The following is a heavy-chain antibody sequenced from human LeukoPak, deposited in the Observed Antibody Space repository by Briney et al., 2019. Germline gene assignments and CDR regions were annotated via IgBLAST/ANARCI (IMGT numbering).Heavy chain of an antibody. CDR1: GGTFSSYA. Sequence: GASVKVSCKASGGTFSSYAISWVRQAPGKGLEWMGLVDPEDGETIYAEKFQGRVTITANTSTDTAYMELSSLRSEDTAVYYCATGLLRHDSSGYHPLSGYWGQGTLVTVSS. CDR3: ATGLLRHDSSGYHPLSGY. J-gene: IGHJ4*02. D-gene: IGHD3-22*01. V-gene: IGHV1-69-2*01. CDR2: VDPEDGET.